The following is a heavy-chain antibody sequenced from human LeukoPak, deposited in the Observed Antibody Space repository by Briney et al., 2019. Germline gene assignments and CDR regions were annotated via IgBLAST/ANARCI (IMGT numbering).Heavy chain of an antibody. CDR2: IRSDGSNK. Sequence: GGSLRLSCAASGLTFSSYGMHWDSQFPDKGLEWVAFIRSDGSNKYYADSVKGRFTISRDNSRHTLFLQMNSLRAEDTALYYCAKDRATMMGVIRTTPRGQFDYWGQGTLVTVSS. V-gene: IGHV3-30*02. CDR1: GLTFSSYG. J-gene: IGHJ4*02. D-gene: IGHD3-22*01. CDR3: AKDRATMMGVIRTTPRGQFDY.